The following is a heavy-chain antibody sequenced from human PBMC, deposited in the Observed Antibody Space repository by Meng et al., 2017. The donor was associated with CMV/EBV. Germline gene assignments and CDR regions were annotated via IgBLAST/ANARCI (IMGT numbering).Heavy chain of an antibody. CDR2: ISSSSSYI. CDR1: GFTFSSYW. D-gene: IGHD3-3*01. V-gene: IGHV3-21*01. Sequence: GESLKISCAASGFTFSSYWMHWVRQAPGKGLEWVSSISSSSSYIYYADSVKGRFTISRDNAKNSLYLQMNSLRAEDTAVYYCAREGGENFGVVITYYYYYGMDVWGQGTTVTVSS. CDR3: AREGGENFGVVITYYYYYGMDV. J-gene: IGHJ6*02.